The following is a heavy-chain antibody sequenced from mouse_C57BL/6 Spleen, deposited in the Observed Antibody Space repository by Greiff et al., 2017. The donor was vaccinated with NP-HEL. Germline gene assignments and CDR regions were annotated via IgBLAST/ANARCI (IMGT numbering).Heavy chain of an antibody. CDR1: GFNITDDY. Sequence: VQLQQSGAELVRPGASVKLSCTASGFNITDDYMHWVKQRPEQGLEWIGWIDPETGDPEYASKFQGKATITADTSSNTAYLQLSSLTSEDAAVYYCTTGPFDYWGKGTTLTVSS. J-gene: IGHJ2*01. CDR3: TTGPFDY. CDR2: IDPETGDP. V-gene: IGHV14-4*01.